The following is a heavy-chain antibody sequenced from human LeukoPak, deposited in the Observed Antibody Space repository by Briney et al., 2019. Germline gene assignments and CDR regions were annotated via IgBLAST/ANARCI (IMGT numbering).Heavy chain of an antibody. CDR2: ISAYNGNT. D-gene: IGHD2-21*02. J-gene: IGHJ4*02. Sequence: ASVKVSCKASGYTFTSYGISWVRQAPGQGLEWMGWISAYNGNTNYAQKLQGRVTMTTDTSTSTAYMGLRSLRSDDTAVYYCARDHYHKIHSVMVTAPDYWGQGTLVIVSS. CDR1: GYTFTSYG. V-gene: IGHV1-18*01. CDR3: ARDHYHKIHSVMVTAPDY.